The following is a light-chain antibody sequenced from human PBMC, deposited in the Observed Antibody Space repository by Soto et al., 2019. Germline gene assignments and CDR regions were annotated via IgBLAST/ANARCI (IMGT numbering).Light chain of an antibody. CDR2: DAS. Sequence: DIVLTQSPATLSVSPGERATLSCRASQGVSSYLAWYQQKPGQAPRLLIYDASNRATGIPARFSGSGPGTDFTLTISSLEPEDFAGYYCQQRSNWPITFGQGTRLEIK. CDR1: QGVSSY. J-gene: IGKJ5*01. V-gene: IGKV3D-11*01. CDR3: QQRSNWPIT.